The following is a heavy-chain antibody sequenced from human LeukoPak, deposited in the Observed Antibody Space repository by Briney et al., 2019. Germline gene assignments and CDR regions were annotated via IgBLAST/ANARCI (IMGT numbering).Heavy chain of an antibody. CDR3: AKDRRPCDSSGYYYSYYYYGMDV. V-gene: IGHV3-30*18. CDR1: GFTFSSYG. D-gene: IGHD3-22*01. Sequence: GRSLRLSCAASGFTFSSYGMHWVRQAPGKGLEWVAVISYDGSNKYYADSVKGRFTISRDNSKNTLYLQMNSLRAEDTAVYYCAKDRRPCDSSGYYYSYYYYGMDVWGQGTTVTVSS. CDR2: ISYDGSNK. J-gene: IGHJ6*02.